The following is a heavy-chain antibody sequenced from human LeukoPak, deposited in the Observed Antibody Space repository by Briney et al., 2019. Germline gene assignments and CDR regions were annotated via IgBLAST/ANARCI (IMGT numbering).Heavy chain of an antibody. Sequence: PSETLSLTCTVSSDSISTYYWSWIRHPAGKRLEWIGRIYTSGSTNYNPSLKRRVTMSVDTPKNPSSLKLSSVTAADTAVYYCASTSDSGGYYSDYWGQGTLVTVSS. J-gene: IGHJ4*02. CDR1: SDSISTYY. D-gene: IGHD3-22*01. CDR3: ASTSDSGGYYSDY. V-gene: IGHV4-4*07. CDR2: IYTSGST.